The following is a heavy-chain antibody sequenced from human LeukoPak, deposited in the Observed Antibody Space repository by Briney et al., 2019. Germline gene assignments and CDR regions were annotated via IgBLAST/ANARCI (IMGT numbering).Heavy chain of an antibody. D-gene: IGHD3-10*01. CDR3: ARAGKYGSGSYFDAFDI. Sequence: SGGSLRLSCAASGFTFSSYSMNWVRQAPGKGLEWVSSISSSSSYIYYADSVKGRFTISRDNAKNSLYLQMNSLRAEDTAVYYCARAGKYGSGSYFDAFDIWGQGTMVTVSS. J-gene: IGHJ3*02. V-gene: IGHV3-21*01. CDR2: ISSSSSYI. CDR1: GFTFSSYS.